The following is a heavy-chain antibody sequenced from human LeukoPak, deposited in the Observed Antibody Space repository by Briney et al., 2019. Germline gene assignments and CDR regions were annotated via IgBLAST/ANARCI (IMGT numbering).Heavy chain of an antibody. V-gene: IGHV3-48*04. CDR1: GFTFSSYS. Sequence: GGSLRLSCAASGFTFSSYSMNWVRQAPGKGLEWVSYISSSSSTIYYADSVKGRFTISRDNAKNSLYLQMNSLRAEDTAVYYCARARWPDYYYYYGMDVWGQGTTVTVSS. CDR2: ISSSSSTI. CDR3: ARARWPDYYYYYGMDV. J-gene: IGHJ6*02.